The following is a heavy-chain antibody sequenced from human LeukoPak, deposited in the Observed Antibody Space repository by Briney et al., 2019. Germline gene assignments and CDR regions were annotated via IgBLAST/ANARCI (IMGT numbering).Heavy chain of an antibody. CDR3: ARDPQRSLREKDIVVVRSTWYFDY. D-gene: IGHD2-2*01. CDR2: INPSGGST. CDR1: GYTFTSYY. Sequence: ASVKVSCKASGYTFTSYYMHWARQAPGQGLEWMGIINPSGGSTSYAQKFQGRVTMTRDTSTSTVYMELSSLRSEDTAVYYCARDPQRSLREKDIVVVRSTWYFDYWGQGTLVTVSS. J-gene: IGHJ4*02. V-gene: IGHV1-46*01.